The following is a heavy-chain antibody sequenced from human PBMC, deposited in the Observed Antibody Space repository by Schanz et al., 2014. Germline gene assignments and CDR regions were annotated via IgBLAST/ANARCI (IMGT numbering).Heavy chain of an antibody. V-gene: IGHV4-61*05. CDR1: GGSISTSNHY. D-gene: IGHD1-26*01. CDR3: ARQGDVYRLDY. J-gene: IGHJ4*02. Sequence: QLQLQESGPGLVKPLETLSLTCTVSGGSISTSNHYWGWIRQPPGKGLEWIGYIYHSGSPIYNPSPESRLSISLHTSNTQFPLKMELIPAADTAMYFCARQGDVYRLDYWGQGTLVTVTS. CDR2: IYHSGSP.